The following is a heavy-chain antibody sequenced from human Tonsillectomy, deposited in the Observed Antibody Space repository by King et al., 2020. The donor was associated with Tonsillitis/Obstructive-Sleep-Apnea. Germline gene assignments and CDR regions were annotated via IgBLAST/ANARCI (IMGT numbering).Heavy chain of an antibody. V-gene: IGHV3-53*01. CDR3: ARVLLWRLDP. J-gene: IGHJ5*02. Sequence: VQLVESGGGLIQPGGSLRLSCSASGFTVSNNYMSWVRPAPGKGLEVVSIIYSVGNTYYADSVKGRFTISRDNSQNTLYLQMNILRAEDTAVYYCARVLLWRLDPWGQGTLVTVSS. CDR1: GFTVSNNY. D-gene: IGHD2-21*01. CDR2: IYSVGNT.